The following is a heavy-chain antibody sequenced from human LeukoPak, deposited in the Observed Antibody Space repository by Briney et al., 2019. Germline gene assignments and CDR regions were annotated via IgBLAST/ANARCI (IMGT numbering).Heavy chain of an antibody. V-gene: IGHV5-51*01. D-gene: IGHD5-12*01. J-gene: IGHJ4*02. CDR2: IFPSDSDT. CDR3: ARSGVSGYGWDY. Sequence: GFIFPSDSDTRYSPSFQGQVTISADKSITTAYLQWSSLKASDTAIFYCARSGVSGYGWDYWGQGTLVTVSS.